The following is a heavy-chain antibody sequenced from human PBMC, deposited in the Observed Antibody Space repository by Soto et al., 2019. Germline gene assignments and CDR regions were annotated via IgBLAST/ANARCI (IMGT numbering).Heavy chain of an antibody. CDR2: ISSDGGDK. D-gene: IGHD2-15*01. V-gene: IGHV3-30*18. Sequence: QVQLVESGGGVVQPGRSPRLSCAASGFTFSNFGMHWVRQAPGKGLEWVAAISSDGGDKYYSHSVKDRFTISRDNSKNTLFLQMNSLRVGDTAVYYCVKGSEVARQELDHWGQGILVTVSS. CDR3: VKGSEVARQELDH. CDR1: GFTFSNFG. J-gene: IGHJ4*02.